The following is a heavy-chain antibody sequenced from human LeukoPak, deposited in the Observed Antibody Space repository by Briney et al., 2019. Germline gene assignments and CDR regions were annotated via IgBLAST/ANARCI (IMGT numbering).Heavy chain of an antibody. V-gene: IGHV3-21*01. D-gene: IGHD6-6*01. J-gene: IGHJ4*02. CDR3: VRDRGRRDSSSIPDY. CDR2: ISSSSGYI. CDR1: GFTFSTYT. Sequence: GGSLRLSCEASGFTFSTYTMNWVRQAPGKGLEWVSSISSSSGYIYYADSMKGRFTISRDNAKNSLFLQMNSLRAEDTAVYYCVRDRGRRDSSSIPDYWGQGTLVTVSS.